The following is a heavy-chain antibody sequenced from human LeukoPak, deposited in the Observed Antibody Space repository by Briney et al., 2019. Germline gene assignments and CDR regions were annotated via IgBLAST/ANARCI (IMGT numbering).Heavy chain of an antibody. V-gene: IGHV4-4*02. J-gene: IGHJ3*02. CDR1: GGSIGSSNW. D-gene: IGHD5-18*01. CDR2: IYHSGNT. CDR3: ATHRGYGYVLIFDI. Sequence: SGTLSLTCAVSGGSIGSSNWWSWVRQPPGKGLEWIGEIYHSGNTNYSPSLTSRLTISVNTSKNRFSLKLSSVTAADTGVYYCATHRGYGYVLIFDIGGEGTIVTVPS.